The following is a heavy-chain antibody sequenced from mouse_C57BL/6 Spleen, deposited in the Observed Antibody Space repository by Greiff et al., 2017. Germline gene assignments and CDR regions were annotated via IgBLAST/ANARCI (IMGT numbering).Heavy chain of an antibody. D-gene: IGHD1-1*01. V-gene: IGHV14-3*01. Sequence: EVQRVESVSELVRPGASAKLSCTASGFNIKNTYMHWVKQRPEQGLEWIGRIDPANGNTKYAPKFQGKATITADTSSNTAYLQLSSLTSEDTAIYYCARWGTTVVLDYWGQGTSVTVSS. CDR1: GFNIKNTY. CDR2: IDPANGNT. J-gene: IGHJ4*01. CDR3: ARWGTTVVLDY.